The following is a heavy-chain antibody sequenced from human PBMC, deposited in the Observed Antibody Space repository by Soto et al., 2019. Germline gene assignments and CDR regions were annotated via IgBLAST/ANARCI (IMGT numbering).Heavy chain of an antibody. CDR2: IIPILGIA. CDR1: GGTFSSYT. J-gene: IGHJ6*03. V-gene: IGHV1-69*02. Sequence: QVQLVQSGAEVKKPGSSVKVSCKASGGTFSSYTISWVRQAPGQGLEWMGRIIPILGIANYAQKFQGRVTITADKSTSTAYMELSSLRSEDTAVYYCARGSYYGSGSYYYYMDVWGKGTTVTVSS. D-gene: IGHD3-10*01. CDR3: ARGSYYGSGSYYYYMDV.